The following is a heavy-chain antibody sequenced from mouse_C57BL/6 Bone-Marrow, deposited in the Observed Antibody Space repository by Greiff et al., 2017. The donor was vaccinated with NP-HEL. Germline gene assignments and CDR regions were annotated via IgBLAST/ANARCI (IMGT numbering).Heavy chain of an antibody. Sequence: QVQLQQSGAELVRPGSSVKLSCKASGYTFTSYWMHWVKQRPIQGLEWIGNIDPSDCETHYNQKFKDNATLTVAKSSSTAYMQLSSLTSEDSAVYYCARRGSSYDYAMDYWGQGTSVTVSS. D-gene: IGHD1-1*01. CDR3: ARRGSSYDYAMDY. J-gene: IGHJ4*01. V-gene: IGHV1-52*01. CDR1: GYTFTSYW. CDR2: IDPSDCET.